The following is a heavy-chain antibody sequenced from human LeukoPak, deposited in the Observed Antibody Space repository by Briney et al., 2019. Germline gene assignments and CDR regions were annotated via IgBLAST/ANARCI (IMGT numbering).Heavy chain of an antibody. CDR1: GGSISSNSYY. V-gene: IGHV4-39*07. D-gene: IGHD1-26*01. CDR2: IYYSGST. CDR3: VRDRELTY. J-gene: IGHJ4*02. Sequence: SETLSLTCTVFGGSISSNSYYWGWIRQPPGKGLEWIGSIYYSGSTYYNPSLKSRVTISVDTSKNQFSLKLTSVTAADTAVYYCVRDRELTYWGQGTLVTVSS.